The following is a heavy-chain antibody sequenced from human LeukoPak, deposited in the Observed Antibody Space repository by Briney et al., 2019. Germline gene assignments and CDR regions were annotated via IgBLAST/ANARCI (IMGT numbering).Heavy chain of an antibody. Sequence: ASVKVSCKASGYTSTGYYMHWVRQAPGQGLEWMGWINPNSGGTNYAQKFQGRVTMTRDTSISTAYMELSRLRSDDTAVYYCAREGYFDWLLYDYWGQGTLVTVSS. CDR3: AREGYFDWLLYDY. J-gene: IGHJ4*02. D-gene: IGHD3-9*01. CDR1: GYTSTGYY. CDR2: INPNSGGT. V-gene: IGHV1-2*02.